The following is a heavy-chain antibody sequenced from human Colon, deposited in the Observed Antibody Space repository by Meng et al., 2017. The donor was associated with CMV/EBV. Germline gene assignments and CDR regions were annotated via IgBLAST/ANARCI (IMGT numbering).Heavy chain of an antibody. V-gene: IGHV1-46*01. CDR1: YTFPLYY. CDR2: INPSGGST. CDR3: ARVYCSSTSCSEYFQH. D-gene: IGHD2-2*01. Sequence: YTFPLYYMHWVRPAPGQGLEWMGIINPSGGSTSYAQKFQGRVTMTRDTSTSTVYMELSSLRSEDTAVYYCARVYCSSTSCSEYFQHWGQGTLVTVSS. J-gene: IGHJ1*01.